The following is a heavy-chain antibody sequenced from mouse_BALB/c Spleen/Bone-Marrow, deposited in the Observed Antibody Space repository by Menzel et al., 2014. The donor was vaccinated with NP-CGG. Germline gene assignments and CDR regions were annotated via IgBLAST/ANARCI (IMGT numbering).Heavy chain of an antibody. CDR3: ARNPIRRNAMDY. D-gene: IGHD2-12*01. Sequence: VQRVESGPGLVQPSQSLSITCTVSGFSLTSYGVHWVRQSPGKGLEWLGVIWRGGSTDYNAPFISRLNISKDKSKSQVFFKMNSLQANDTAIYYCARNPIRRNAMDYWGQGTSVTVSS. CDR1: GFSLTSYG. V-gene: IGHV2-2*02. J-gene: IGHJ4*01. CDR2: IWRGGST.